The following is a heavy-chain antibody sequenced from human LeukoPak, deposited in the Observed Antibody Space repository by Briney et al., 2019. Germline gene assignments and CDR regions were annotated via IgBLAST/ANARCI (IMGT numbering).Heavy chain of an antibody. CDR3: ARDQARFSEWLNAFDI. CDR1: GYTFASYG. CDR2: IIPIFGTA. V-gene: IGHV1-69*13. Sequence: SVKVSCKASGYTFASYGISWVRQAPGQGLEWMGGIIPIFGTANYAQKFQGRVTITADESTSTAYMELSSLRSEDTAVYYCARDQARFSEWLNAFDIWGQETMVTVSS. J-gene: IGHJ3*02. D-gene: IGHD3-3*01.